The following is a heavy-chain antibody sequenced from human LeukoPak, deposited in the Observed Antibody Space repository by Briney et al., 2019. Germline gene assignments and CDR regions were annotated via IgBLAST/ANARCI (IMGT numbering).Heavy chain of an antibody. Sequence: GGSLRLSCAASGFTFSTSWMHWVRQAPGKGLVWVSRIKSDGSTTTYADSVKGRFTISRDNSKNTLYLQMNSPRAEDTAVYYCARDKGPYYFDQWGQGTLLTVSS. V-gene: IGHV3-74*01. CDR1: GFTFSTSW. CDR3: ARDKGPYYFDQ. J-gene: IGHJ4*02. CDR2: IKSDGSTT.